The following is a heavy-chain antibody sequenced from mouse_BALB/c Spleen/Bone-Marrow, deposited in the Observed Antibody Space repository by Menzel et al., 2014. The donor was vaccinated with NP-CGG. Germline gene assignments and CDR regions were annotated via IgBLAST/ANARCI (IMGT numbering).Heavy chain of an antibody. CDR2: ISDAGRYT. J-gene: IGHJ4*01. V-gene: IGHV5-9-2*01. CDR3: VRSGGEYALDY. Sequence: EVQLVESGGGLVKPGGSLKLSCAASGFTFSNYAMSWVRQTPEKRLGWVATISDAGRYTYYPDSVKGRFTISRDNARNTLYLQMSSLRSEDTAFYYCVRSGGEYALDYWGQGTSVTVSS. CDR1: GFTFSNYA.